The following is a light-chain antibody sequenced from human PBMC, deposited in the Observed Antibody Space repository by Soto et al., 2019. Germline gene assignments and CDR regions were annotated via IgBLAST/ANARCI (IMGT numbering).Light chain of an antibody. Sequence: EIVMTQSPATLSVSPGERATLSCRASQSVRINLAWYQQKPGQAPRLLIYGASSRATGIPARFSGSGSGTDFTLTISSLQFEDFAVYYCQQYNNWPPELTFGGGTKVEIK. CDR1: QSVRIN. CDR3: QQYNNWPPELT. CDR2: GAS. J-gene: IGKJ4*01. V-gene: IGKV3-15*01.